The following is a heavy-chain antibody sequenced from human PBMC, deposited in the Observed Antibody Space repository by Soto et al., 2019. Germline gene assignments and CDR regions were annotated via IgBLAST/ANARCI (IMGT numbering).Heavy chain of an antibody. V-gene: IGHV1-8*01. CDR2: TNPHSGNP. J-gene: IGHJ3*02. CDR3: ASPARNYDFWSGYSFDI. CDR1: GYTVTSYD. D-gene: IGHD3-3*01. Sequence: ASVKVSCKASGYTVTSYDINWVRQATGQGLEWMGWTNPHSGNPGYAQKSQGRVTMTRNTSISTAYLELSSLRSEDTAVYYCASPARNYDFWSGYSFDIWGQGTMVTVSS.